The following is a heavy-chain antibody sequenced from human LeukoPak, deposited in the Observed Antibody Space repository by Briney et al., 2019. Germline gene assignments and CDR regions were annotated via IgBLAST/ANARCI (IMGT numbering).Heavy chain of an antibody. Sequence: SETLSLTCTISGDSIKSYYWSWIRQPPGKGLERIGNIYNSGNTDYNPSLKSRVAISLDTSKNQFSLNLSSVTAADTAVYYCARQRGDEYYYETIGYDYVGSQFDPWGQGTLVTVSS. V-gene: IGHV4-59*01. J-gene: IGHJ5*02. CDR2: IYNSGNT. D-gene: IGHD3-22*01. CDR3: ARQRGDEYYYETIGYDYVGSQFDP. CDR1: GDSIKSYY.